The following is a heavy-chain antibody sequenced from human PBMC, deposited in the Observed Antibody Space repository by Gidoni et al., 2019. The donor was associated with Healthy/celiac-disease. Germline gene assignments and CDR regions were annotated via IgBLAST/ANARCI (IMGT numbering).Heavy chain of an antibody. J-gene: IGHJ5*02. CDR2: IIPIFGTA. D-gene: IGHD5-18*01. CDR3: ARVYLDTAMVPGANWFDP. V-gene: IGHV1-69*06. CDR1: GGTFSSYA. Sequence: QVQLVQSGAEVKKPGSSVKVSCKASGGTFSSYAISWVRQAPGQGLEWMGGIIPIFGTANYAQKFQGRVTITADKSTSTAYMELSSLRSEDTAVYYCARVYLDTAMVPGANWFDPWGQGTLVTVSS.